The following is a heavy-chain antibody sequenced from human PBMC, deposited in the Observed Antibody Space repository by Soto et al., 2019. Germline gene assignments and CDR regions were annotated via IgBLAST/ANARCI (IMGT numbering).Heavy chain of an antibody. D-gene: IGHD3-22*01. CDR2: IYYSGST. CDR1: GGSISSGGYY. Sequence: QVQLQESGPGLVKPSQTLSLTCTVSGGSISSGGYYWSWIRQHPGKGLEWIGYIYYSGSTYYNPSLKSRVTISVDPSKNQFSLKVSSVTAADTAVYYCARVPIDRSGYSPGFDYWGQGTLVTVSS. V-gene: IGHV4-31*03. J-gene: IGHJ4*02. CDR3: ARVPIDRSGYSPGFDY.